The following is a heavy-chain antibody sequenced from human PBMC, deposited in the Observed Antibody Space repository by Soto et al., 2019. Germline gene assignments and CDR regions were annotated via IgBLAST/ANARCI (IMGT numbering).Heavy chain of an antibody. Sequence: GASVKVSCKASGGTFSSYTISWVRQAPGQGLEWMGRIIPILGIANYAQKFQGRVTITADKSTSTAYMELSSLRSEDTAVYYCARLPLSDARQQLVPYYWGQGTLVTVSS. J-gene: IGHJ4*02. V-gene: IGHV1-69*02. CDR1: GGTFSSYT. CDR3: ARLPLSDARQQLVPYY. D-gene: IGHD6-13*01. CDR2: IIPILGIA.